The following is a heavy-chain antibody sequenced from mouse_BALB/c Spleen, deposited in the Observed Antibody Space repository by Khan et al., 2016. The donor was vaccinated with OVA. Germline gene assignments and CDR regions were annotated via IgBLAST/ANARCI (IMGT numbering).Heavy chain of an antibody. D-gene: IGHD2-3*01. V-gene: IGHV1S137*01. CDR2: ISTYSGNT. CDR1: GYTFTDYA. J-gene: IGHJ2*01. CDR3: ARPAYDGYYDY. Sequence: QVQLQQSGPELVRPGVSVKISCKGSGYTFTDYAMYWVKQSHAKSLEWIGLISTYSGNTNYNQKFKGKATITVDKSSSTAYMELARLTSEESAMYYCARPAYDGYYDYWGQGTTLTVSS.